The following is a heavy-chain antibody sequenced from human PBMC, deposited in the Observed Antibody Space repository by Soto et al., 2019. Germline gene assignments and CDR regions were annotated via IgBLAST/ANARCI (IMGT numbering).Heavy chain of an antibody. V-gene: IGHV1-69*06. CDR1: GGTFSSYA. J-gene: IGHJ3*01. Sequence: SVKVSCKASGGTFSSYAISWVRQAPGQGLEWMGGIIPIFGTANYAQKFQGRVTITADKSTSTDYMELSSLRSEDTAVYYCARDTAYCGRDCSWRQGTMVTVS. CDR3: ARDTAYCGRDCS. CDR2: IIPIFGTA. D-gene: IGHD2-21*02.